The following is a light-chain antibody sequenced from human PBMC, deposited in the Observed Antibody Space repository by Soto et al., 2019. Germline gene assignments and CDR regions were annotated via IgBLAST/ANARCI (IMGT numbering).Light chain of an antibody. V-gene: IGLV2-23*01. J-gene: IGLJ1*01. CDR3: CSYAGSSTYV. CDR1: SSDVGGYNF. Sequence: QSALTQPASVSGSHGQSITISCTGTSSDVGGYNFVAWYQQYPGKAPKVMIYEGSQRPSGVSTRFSGSRSGNTASLTISGLQPEDEADYYCCSYAGSSTYVFGTGTKLTVL. CDR2: EGS.